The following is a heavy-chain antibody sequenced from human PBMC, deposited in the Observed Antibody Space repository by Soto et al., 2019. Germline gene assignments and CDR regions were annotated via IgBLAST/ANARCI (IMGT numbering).Heavy chain of an antibody. D-gene: IGHD2-2*01. CDR3: AKCIVVVPATKRAFDI. V-gene: IGHV3-23*01. Sequence: GGSLRLSCAASGFTFSSYAMSWVRQAPGKGLEWVSAISGSGGSTYYADSVKGRFTISRDNSKNTLYLQMNSLGAEDTAVYYCAKCIVVVPATKRAFDIWGQGTMVT. CDR2: ISGSGGST. J-gene: IGHJ3*02. CDR1: GFTFSSYA.